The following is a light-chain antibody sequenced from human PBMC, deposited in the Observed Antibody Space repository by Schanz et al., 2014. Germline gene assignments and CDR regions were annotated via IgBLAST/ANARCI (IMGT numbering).Light chain of an antibody. J-gene: IGKJ2*01. Sequence: EIVMTQSPGTLSVSPGERATLSCRASQSIGRNLAWYQQKRGQAPRLLIYGASNRATGVPDRFTGSGSGTDFTLTISSLRSEDFAVYYCQQYNNWPPPYTFGQGTKLDIK. CDR2: GAS. CDR1: QSIGRN. V-gene: IGKV3-15*01. CDR3: QQYNNWPPPYT.